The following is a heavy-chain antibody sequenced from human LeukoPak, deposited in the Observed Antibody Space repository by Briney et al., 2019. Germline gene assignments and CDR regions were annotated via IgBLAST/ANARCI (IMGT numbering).Heavy chain of an antibody. CDR3: ASSHYAILTGYYRTFSPPDN. CDR2: ISYGGSNT. CDR1: GFTFSSNA. J-gene: IGHJ4*02. Sequence: GRSLRLSCAASGFTFSSNAMHWVRQAPGKGLDWVAVISYGGSNTYYADSVKGRFTISRDNSKNTLYLQMNSLRAEDTAVYYCASSHYAILTGYYRTFSPPDNWGQGTLVTVSS. V-gene: IGHV3-30*04. D-gene: IGHD3-9*01.